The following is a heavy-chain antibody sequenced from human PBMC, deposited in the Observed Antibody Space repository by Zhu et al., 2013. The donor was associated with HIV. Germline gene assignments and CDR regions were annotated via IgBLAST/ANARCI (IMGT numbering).Heavy chain of an antibody. CDR2: IYHSGST. V-gene: IGHV4-38-2*02. CDR3: ARVTVRGSKGDNCFDP. CDR1: GYSISSGYY. J-gene: IGHJ5*02. Sequence: QVQLQESGPGLVKPSETLSLTCTVSGYSISSGYYWGWIRQPPGKGLEWIGSIYHSGSTYYNPSLKSRVTISVDTSKNQFSLKLSSVTTADTAVYYCARVTVRGSKGDNCFDPWGQGILVTVSS. D-gene: IGHD2-21*02.